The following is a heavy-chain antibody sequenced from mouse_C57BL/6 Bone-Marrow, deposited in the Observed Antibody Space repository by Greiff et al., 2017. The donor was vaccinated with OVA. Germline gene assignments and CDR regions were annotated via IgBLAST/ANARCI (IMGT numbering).Heavy chain of an antibody. D-gene: IGHD1-1*01. Sequence: QVQLQQSGAELARPGASVKMSCKASGYTFTSYTMHWVKQRPGQGLEWIGYINPSRGYTKYNQTFKDNATLTADKSSSTAYMQLSSLTSEDSAVYYCARSYYYGSSYWFAYWGQGTLVTVSA. CDR3: ARSYYYGSSYWFAY. J-gene: IGHJ3*01. CDR2: INPSRGYT. CDR1: GYTFTSYT. V-gene: IGHV1-4*01.